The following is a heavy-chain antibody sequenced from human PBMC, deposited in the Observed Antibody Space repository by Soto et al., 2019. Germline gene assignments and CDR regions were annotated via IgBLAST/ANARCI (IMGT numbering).Heavy chain of an antibody. Sequence: GGSLRLSCAASGFTFSNAWMNWVRQAPGKGLEWVGRIKSKTDGGTTDYAAPVKGRFTISRDDSKNTLYLQMNSLKTEDTAVYYCTTETTLGYCSGGSCRQRYYYYYGMDVWGQGTTVTVSS. V-gene: IGHV3-15*07. CDR3: TTETTLGYCSGGSCRQRYYYYYGMDV. J-gene: IGHJ6*02. CDR2: IKSKTDGGTT. D-gene: IGHD2-15*01. CDR1: GFTFSNAW.